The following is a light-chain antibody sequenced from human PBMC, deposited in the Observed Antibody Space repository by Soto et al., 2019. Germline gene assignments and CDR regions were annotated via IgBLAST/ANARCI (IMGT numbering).Light chain of an antibody. V-gene: IGLV1-44*01. CDR3: AAWDDSLNGVV. CDR2: INN. Sequence: QSVLTQPPSASGTPGQRVPLSCSGNSSNIGSNPVNWFQQVPGTAPKLLIYINNQRPSGVPARFSGSKSGTSAPLAISGLQSEDEADYYCAAWDDSLNGVVFGGGTQLTVL. CDR1: SSNIGSNP. J-gene: IGLJ2*01.